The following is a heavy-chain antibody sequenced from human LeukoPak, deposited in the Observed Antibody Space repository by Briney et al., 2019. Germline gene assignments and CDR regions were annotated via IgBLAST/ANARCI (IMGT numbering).Heavy chain of an antibody. CDR1: GVSIFSSY. J-gene: IGHJ4*02. CDR3: ATGRSIRYFDY. V-gene: IGHV4-59*12. CDR2: VHYSGST. Sequence: SETLSLTCTVSGVSIFSSYWIWVRQPPGKGLEWIGYVHYSGSTNYNPSLKSRVTMSVDTSKSQFSLKLSSATAADTAVYYCATGRSIRYFDYWGQGTLLTVSS. D-gene: IGHD3-9*01.